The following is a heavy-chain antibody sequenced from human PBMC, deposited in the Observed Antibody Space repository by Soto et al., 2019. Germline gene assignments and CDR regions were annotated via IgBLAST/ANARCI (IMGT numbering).Heavy chain of an antibody. D-gene: IGHD3-3*01. V-gene: IGHV4-34*01. CDR1: GGSFSGYY. Sequence: SETLSLTCAVYGGSFSGYYWSWIRQPPGKGLEWIGEINHSGSTNYNPSLKSRVTISVDTSKNQFSLKLSSVTAADTAVYYCARGGHHYDFWSGYYISAESFDYWGQGTLVTVSS. CDR2: INHSGST. CDR3: ARGGHHYDFWSGYYISAESFDY. J-gene: IGHJ4*02.